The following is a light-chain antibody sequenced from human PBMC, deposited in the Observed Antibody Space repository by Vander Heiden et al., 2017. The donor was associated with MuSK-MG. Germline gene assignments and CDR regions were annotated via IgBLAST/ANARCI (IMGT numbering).Light chain of an antibody. CDR1: QDISNW. CDR3: QQPYSFPYT. V-gene: IGKV1-12*01. Sequence: DIQMDQSPTSVSASVGDRVIITCRASQDISNWLAWYQQKPGKAPNLLIYGASSLHSGVPSRFSGSGSGTDFTLTISSLQPEDFATHYCQQPYSFPYTFGQGTKLEIK. CDR2: GAS. J-gene: IGKJ2*01.